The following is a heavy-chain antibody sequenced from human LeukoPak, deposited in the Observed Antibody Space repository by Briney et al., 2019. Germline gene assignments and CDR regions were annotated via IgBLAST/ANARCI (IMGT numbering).Heavy chain of an antibody. D-gene: IGHD5-18*01. CDR1: GFTFSSYE. J-gene: IGHJ4*02. CDR3: AREGTAMVSFDY. Sequence: PGGSLRLSCAASGFTFSSYEMNWVRQAPGKGLEWVSYISSGGNTIYCADSVKGRFTISRDNAKNSLYLQMNSLRAEDTAVYYCAREGTAMVSFDYWGQGTLVTVSS. CDR2: ISSGGNTI. V-gene: IGHV3-48*03.